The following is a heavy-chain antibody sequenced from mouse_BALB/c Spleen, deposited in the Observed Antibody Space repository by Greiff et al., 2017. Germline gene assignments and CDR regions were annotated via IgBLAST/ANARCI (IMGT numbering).Heavy chain of an antibody. Sequence: EVKLMESGGGLVQPGGSRKLSCAASGFTFSDYGMAWVRQATGKGPEWVAFISNLAYSIYYADTVTGRFTISRENAKNTLYLEMSSLRSEDTAMYYCARDPYFDYWGQGTTLTVSS. CDR1: GFTFSDYG. CDR2: ISNLAYSI. V-gene: IGHV5-15*02. J-gene: IGHJ2*01. CDR3: ARDPYFDY.